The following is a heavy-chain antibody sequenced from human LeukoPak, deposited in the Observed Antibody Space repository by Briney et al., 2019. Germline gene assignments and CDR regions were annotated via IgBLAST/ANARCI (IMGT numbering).Heavy chain of an antibody. Sequence: GGSLRLSCAASGFTFSSFSMNWVRQAPGKGLEWFSYINNGGTTISYADSVKGRFTISRDNAENSLYLQMNSLRADDTAVYYCVRDSVVVVPAAYIPLNWFDPWGQGTLVTVSS. J-gene: IGHJ5*02. CDR2: INNGGTTI. CDR1: GFTFSSFS. D-gene: IGHD2-2*01. CDR3: VRDSVVVVPAAYIPLNWFDP. V-gene: IGHV3-48*01.